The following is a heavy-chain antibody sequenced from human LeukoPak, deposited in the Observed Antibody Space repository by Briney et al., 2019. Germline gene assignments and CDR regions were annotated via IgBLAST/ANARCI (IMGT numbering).Heavy chain of an antibody. V-gene: IGHV1-69*04. J-gene: IGHJ6*02. Sequence: ASVKVSCKASGGTFSSYAISWVRQAPGQGLEWMGRIIPILGIANYAQKFQGRVTITADKSTSTAYMELSSLRSEDTAVYYCVRALDSGYGNYYYGMDVWGQGTTVTVSS. D-gene: IGHD5-12*01. CDR1: GGTFSSYA. CDR2: IIPILGIA. CDR3: VRALDSGYGNYYYGMDV.